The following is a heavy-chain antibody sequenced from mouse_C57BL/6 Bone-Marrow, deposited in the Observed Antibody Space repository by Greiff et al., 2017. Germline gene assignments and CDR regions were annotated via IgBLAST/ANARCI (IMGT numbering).Heavy chain of an antibody. D-gene: IGHD1-1*01. CDR2: IDPSDSYT. V-gene: IGHV1-69*01. CDR3: AGSYYYGSSYWFAY. CDR1: GYTFTSYW. Sequence: QVQLQQPGAELVMPGASVKLSCKASGYTFTSYWMHWVKQRPGQGLEWIGEIDPSDSYTNYNQKFKGKSTLTVDKSSSTAYMQLRSLTSEDSAVYYCAGSYYYGSSYWFAYWCQGTLVTVSA. J-gene: IGHJ3*01.